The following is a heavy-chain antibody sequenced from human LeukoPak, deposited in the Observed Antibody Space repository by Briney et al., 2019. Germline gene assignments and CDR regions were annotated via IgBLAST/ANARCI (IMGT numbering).Heavy chain of an antibody. CDR1: GYSLSSGYY. J-gene: IGHJ4*02. Sequence: SSETLSLTCTVSGYSLSSGYYWGWIRQPPGKGLEWIGSVDHSGGTYYNPSLRSRVSISVDTSKNQFSLKLSSVIAADTAVYSCAGFTFFRGVITFDYWGQGTLVTVSS. D-gene: IGHD3-10*01. CDR3: AGFTFFRGVITFDY. CDR2: VDHSGGT. V-gene: IGHV4-38-2*02.